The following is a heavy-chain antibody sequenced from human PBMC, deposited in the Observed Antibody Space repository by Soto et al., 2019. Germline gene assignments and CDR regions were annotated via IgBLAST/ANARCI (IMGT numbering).Heavy chain of an antibody. Sequence: PGESLKISCKGSGYSFTSYWIGWVRQMPGKGLEWMGIIYPGDSDTSYSPPFQGQVTISADKSISTAYLQWSSLKASDTAMYYCARTRGGSADDFWSGYYLTYYYYGMDVWGQGTTVTVSS. CDR1: GYSFTSYW. V-gene: IGHV5-51*01. D-gene: IGHD3-3*01. J-gene: IGHJ6*02. CDR2: IYPGDSDT. CDR3: ARTRGGSADDFWSGYYLTYYYYGMDV.